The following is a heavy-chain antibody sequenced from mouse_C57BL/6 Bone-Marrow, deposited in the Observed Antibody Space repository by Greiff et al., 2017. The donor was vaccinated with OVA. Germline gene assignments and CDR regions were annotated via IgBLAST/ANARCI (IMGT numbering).Heavy chain of an antibody. CDR3: ARYYDGYFAWFAY. V-gene: IGHV14-2*01. J-gene: IGHJ3*01. D-gene: IGHD2-3*01. CDR1: GFNIKDYY. Sequence: EVQLQQSGAELVKPGASVKLSCTASGFNIKDYYMHWVKQRTEQGLEWIGRIDPEDGETKYAPKFPGKATITADTSSNTAYLQLSSLTSEDTAVYYCARYYDGYFAWFAYWGQGTLVTVSA. CDR2: IDPEDGET.